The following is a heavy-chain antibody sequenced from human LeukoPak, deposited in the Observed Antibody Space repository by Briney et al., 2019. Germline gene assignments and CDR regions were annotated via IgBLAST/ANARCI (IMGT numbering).Heavy chain of an antibody. Sequence: GGSLRLPCAASGFTFSSYAMSWVRQPPGKGLEEVFAISGSGGSKYYADSVKGRFTISRDNSKNTLYLKMNSLRAEDTAVYYCAKDRYYDSSGYYYSDFWGQGTLVTVSS. CDR1: GFTFSSYA. J-gene: IGHJ4*02. D-gene: IGHD3-22*01. CDR3: AKDRYYDSSGYYYSDF. V-gene: IGHV3-23*01. CDR2: ISGSGGSK.